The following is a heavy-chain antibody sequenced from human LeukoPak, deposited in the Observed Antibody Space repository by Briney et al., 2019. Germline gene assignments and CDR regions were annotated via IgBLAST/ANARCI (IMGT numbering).Heavy chain of an antibody. CDR1: GFTFNSYG. Sequence: GGSLRLSCAASGFTFNSYGIHWVRQAPGKGLEWVAFIWYDGSNKYYADSVKGRFTISRDNSKNTLYLQMNSLTAEDTAVYYCAKNPRLEGWIYFDSWGQGILVTVSS. J-gene: IGHJ4*02. CDR2: IWYDGSNK. CDR3: AKNPRLEGWIYFDS. D-gene: IGHD1-1*01. V-gene: IGHV3-30*02.